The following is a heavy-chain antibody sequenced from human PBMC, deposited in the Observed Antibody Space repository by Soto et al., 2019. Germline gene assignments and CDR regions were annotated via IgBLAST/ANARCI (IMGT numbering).Heavy chain of an antibody. D-gene: IGHD4-17*01. CDR3: ARQSDTTVITGLDH. V-gene: IGHV5-51*01. Sequence: LGESLKISCKGSGYSFTNYWIAWVRQMPGKGLEWMGIIYPGDSDTRYSPSFQGQVTISADKSISTAYLQWSSLKASDTAMYYCARQSDTTVITGLDHWGQGTLVTAPQ. J-gene: IGHJ4*02. CDR2: IYPGDSDT. CDR1: GYSFTNYW.